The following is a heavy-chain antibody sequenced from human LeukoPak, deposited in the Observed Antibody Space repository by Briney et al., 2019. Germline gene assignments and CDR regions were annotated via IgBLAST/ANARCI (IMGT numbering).Heavy chain of an antibody. CDR2: INHSGST. CDR3: ARGSDTAAGLY. V-gene: IGHV4-34*01. CDR1: GGSFSGYY. J-gene: IGHJ4*02. D-gene: IGHD6-13*01. Sequence: SETLSLTCAVYGGSFSGYYWSWIRQPPGKGLERIGEINHSGSTNYNPSLKSRVSISVDSSKNQFSLKVSSVTAADTAAYYCARGSDTAAGLYWGQGTLVTVSS.